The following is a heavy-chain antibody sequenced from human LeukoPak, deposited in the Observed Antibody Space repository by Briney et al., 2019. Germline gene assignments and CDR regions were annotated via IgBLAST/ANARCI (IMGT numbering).Heavy chain of an antibody. V-gene: IGHV5-51*01. CDR3: ARRYYGSGSYYNWFDP. J-gene: IGHJ5*02. Sequence: GESLKISCKGSGYSFTSYWIGWVRQMPRKGLEWMGIIYPGDSDTRYSPSFQGQVTISADKPISTAYLQWSSLKASDTAMYYCARRYYGSGSYYNWFDPWGQGTLVTVSS. CDR1: GYSFTSYW. D-gene: IGHD3-10*01. CDR2: IYPGDSDT.